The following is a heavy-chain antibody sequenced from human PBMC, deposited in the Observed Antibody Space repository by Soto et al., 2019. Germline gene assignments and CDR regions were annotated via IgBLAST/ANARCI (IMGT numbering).Heavy chain of an antibody. D-gene: IGHD3-22*01. CDR1: RYTLTELS. Sequence: ASVKVSCKVSRYTLTELSMHWVRQAPGKGLGWMGGFDPEDGETIYAQKFQGRVTMTEDTSISTAYMELSRLRSDDTAVYYCATDYYDSSGPPSGAFDIWGQGTMVTVSS. V-gene: IGHV1-24*01. CDR2: FDPEDGET. J-gene: IGHJ3*02. CDR3: ATDYYDSSGPPSGAFDI.